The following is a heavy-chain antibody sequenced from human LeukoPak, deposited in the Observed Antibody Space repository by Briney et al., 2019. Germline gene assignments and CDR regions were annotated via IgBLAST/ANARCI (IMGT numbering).Heavy chain of an antibody. CDR1: GFTFSSYW. J-gene: IGHJ4*02. D-gene: IGHD3-10*01. CDR2: INQDGSKE. V-gene: IGHV3-7*01. Sequence: GGSLRLSCADSGFTFSSYWMTWVRQAPGKGLEWVANINQDGSKEDHVDSVKGRFTISRDNAKKTSYLQMDSLRTDDTAVYYCTTDRGYSTLDDWGQGTLVTVSS. CDR3: TTDRGYSTLDD.